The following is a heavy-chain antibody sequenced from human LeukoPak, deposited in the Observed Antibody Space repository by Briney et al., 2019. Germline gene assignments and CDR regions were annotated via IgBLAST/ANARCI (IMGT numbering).Heavy chain of an antibody. CDR3: ARRGRGALWFDP. CDR1: GDAFSNYA. CDR2: IIPIFGTA. J-gene: IGHJ5*02. V-gene: IGHV1-69*06. D-gene: IGHD3-10*01. Sequence: ASVKVSCKASGDAFSNYAISWVRQAPGQGLEWMGGIIPIFGTAKYAQKFQGRVTITADTSTSTAYMELSSLRSEDTAVYYCARRGRGALWFDPWGQGTLVTVSS.